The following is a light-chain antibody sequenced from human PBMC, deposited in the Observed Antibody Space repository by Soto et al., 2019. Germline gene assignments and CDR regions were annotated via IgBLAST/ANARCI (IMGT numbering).Light chain of an antibody. J-gene: IGKJ1*01. CDR2: DAS. CDR3: QQYNSYPGT. CDR1: QGIRND. V-gene: IGKV1-13*02. Sequence: AIQLTHSPSSLSASVGDRVTITCRASQGIRNDLGWYQQKPGKAPKLLIYDASSLESGVPSRFSGSGSGTEFTLTISSLQPDDFATYYCQQYNSYPGTFGQGTKVEIK.